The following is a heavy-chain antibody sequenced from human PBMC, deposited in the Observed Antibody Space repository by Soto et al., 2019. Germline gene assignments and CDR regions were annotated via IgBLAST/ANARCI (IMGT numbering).Heavy chain of an antibody. CDR3: AKGGGLFDY. J-gene: IGHJ4*02. D-gene: IGHD2-15*01. CDR1: GFTFSSYG. V-gene: IGHV3-30*18. Sequence: GSLRLSCAASGFTFSSYGMHWVRQAPGKGLEWVAVISYDGSNKYYADSVKGRFTISRDNSKNTLYLQMNSLRAEDTAVYYCAKGGGLFDYWGQGTLVTVSS. CDR2: ISYDGSNK.